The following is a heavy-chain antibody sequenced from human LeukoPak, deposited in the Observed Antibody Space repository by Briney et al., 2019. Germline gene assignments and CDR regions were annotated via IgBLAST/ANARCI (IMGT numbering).Heavy chain of an antibody. CDR3: ARVSWIQQVYFDY. D-gene: IGHD5-18*01. Sequence: GASVKVSCKASGYTFTGYYMHWVRQAPGQGLEWMGWINPNSGGTNYAQKFQGRVTMTRDTSISTAYMELSRLRSDDTAVYYCARVSWIQQVYFDYWGQGTLVTVSS. V-gene: IGHV1-2*02. CDR2: INPNSGGT. CDR1: GYTFTGYY. J-gene: IGHJ4*02.